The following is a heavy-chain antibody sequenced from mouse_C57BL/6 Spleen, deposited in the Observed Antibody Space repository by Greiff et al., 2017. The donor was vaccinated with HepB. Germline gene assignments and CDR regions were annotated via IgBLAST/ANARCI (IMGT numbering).Heavy chain of an antibody. CDR1: GYTFTSYW. V-gene: IGHV1-5*01. J-gene: IGHJ4*01. CDR2: IYPGNSDT. CDR3: TSPRGNYEAMDY. Sequence: VQLQQSGTVLARPGASVKMSCKTSGYTFTSYWMHWVKQRPGQGLEWIGAIYPGNSDTSYNQKFKGKAKLTAVTSASTAYMELSSLTNEDSAVYYCTSPRGNYEAMDYWGQGTSVTVSS. D-gene: IGHD2-1*01.